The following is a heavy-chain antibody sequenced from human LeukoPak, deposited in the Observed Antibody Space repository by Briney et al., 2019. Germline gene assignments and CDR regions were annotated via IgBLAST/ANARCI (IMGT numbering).Heavy chain of an antibody. J-gene: IGHJ6*02. CDR1: GFTFSSYS. CDR2: ISSSSSYI. Sequence: GGSLRLSCAASGFTFSSYSMNWVRQAPGKGLEWVSSISSSSSYIYYADSVKGRFTISRDNAKNTLYLQMNSLRAEDTAVYYCARDRWEVVVVPAAPGMDVWGQGTTVTVSS. D-gene: IGHD2-2*01. V-gene: IGHV3-21*01. CDR3: ARDRWEVVVVPAAPGMDV.